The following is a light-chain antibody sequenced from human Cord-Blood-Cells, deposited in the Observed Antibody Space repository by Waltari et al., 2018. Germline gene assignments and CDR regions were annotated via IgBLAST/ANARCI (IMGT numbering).Light chain of an antibody. CDR2: GAS. V-gene: IGKV3-20*01. Sequence: EIVVTQSPGTLSLSPGERATLSCRASQSVSSSYLAWYQQKPGQDHRLLIYGASSRATGIPDRFSGGGSGTDFTRTISRLEPEDFAVYYCQQYGSSPPITFGQGTRLEIK. CDR3: QQYGSSPPIT. J-gene: IGKJ5*01. CDR1: QSVSSSY.